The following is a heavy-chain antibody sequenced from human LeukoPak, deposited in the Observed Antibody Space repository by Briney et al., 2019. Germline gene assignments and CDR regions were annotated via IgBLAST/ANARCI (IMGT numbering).Heavy chain of an antibody. J-gene: IGHJ6*03. Sequence: GGSLRLSCAASGLTFSSYWMSWVRQAPGKGLEWVANIKQDGSEKYYVDSVKGRFTISRDNAKNSLYLQMNSLRAEDTAVYYCASMSGYYFYMDVWGKGTTVTVSS. CDR3: ASMSGYYFYMDV. CDR2: IKQDGSEK. CDR1: GLTFSSYW. D-gene: IGHD1-26*01. V-gene: IGHV3-7*01.